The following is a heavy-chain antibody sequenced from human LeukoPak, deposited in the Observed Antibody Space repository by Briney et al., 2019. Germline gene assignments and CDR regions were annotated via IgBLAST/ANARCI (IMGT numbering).Heavy chain of an antibody. J-gene: IGHJ4*02. Sequence: ASVKVSCKASGYTFTGYYMHWVRQAPGQGLEWMGWINPNSGGTNYARKFQGRVTMTRDTSISTAYMELSRLRSDDTAVYYCASSRITMVRGAIYFDYWGQGTLVTVSS. CDR3: ASSRITMVRGAIYFDY. V-gene: IGHV1-2*02. D-gene: IGHD3-10*01. CDR1: GYTFTGYY. CDR2: INPNSGGT.